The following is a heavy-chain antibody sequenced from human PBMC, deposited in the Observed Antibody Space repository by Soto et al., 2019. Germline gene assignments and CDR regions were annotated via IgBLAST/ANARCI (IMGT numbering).Heavy chain of an antibody. V-gene: IGHV3-33*01. CDR1: GFTFSGYG. D-gene: IGHD4-17*01. CDR2: VWYDGNNK. CDR3: ARGTVHFDY. Sequence: QVQLVESGGGVVQPGRSLRLSCAASGFTFSGYGIHWVRQAPGKGLEWVAVVWYDGNNKFYADSVKGRFTISRDNSKNTLYLQMNRLRAEDTAVYYCARGTVHFDYWGQGTLVTVSS. J-gene: IGHJ4*02.